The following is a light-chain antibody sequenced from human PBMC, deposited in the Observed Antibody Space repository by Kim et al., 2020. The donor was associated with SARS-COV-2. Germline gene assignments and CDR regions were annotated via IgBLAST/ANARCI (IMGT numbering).Light chain of an antibody. J-gene: IGLJ1*01. CDR2: GKN. Sequence: SSELTQDPAVSVALGQTVRITCQGDSLRSNYASWYQQKPGQAPLLVIYGKNNRPSGIPDRFSGSSSGNTASLTITGAQAEDEADFYCNSRDSSGNHHYVFGTGTKVTVL. V-gene: IGLV3-19*01. CDR3: NSRDSSGNHHYV. CDR1: SLRSNY.